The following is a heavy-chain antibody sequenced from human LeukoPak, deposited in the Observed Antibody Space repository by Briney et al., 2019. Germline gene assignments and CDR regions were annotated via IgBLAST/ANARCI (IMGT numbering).Heavy chain of an antibody. D-gene: IGHD3-10*01. V-gene: IGHV4-59*08. CDR3: ARRELAYYFDY. J-gene: IGHJ4*02. CDR2: IYYDGGT. CDR1: GDSISSYY. Sequence: SETLSLTCTVSGDSISSYYWSWIRQPPGKGLEWIGYIYYDGGTKYNPSLKSRVTISVDTSKNQFSLKLSSVTAADTAVYYCARRELAYYFDYWGQGTLVTVSS.